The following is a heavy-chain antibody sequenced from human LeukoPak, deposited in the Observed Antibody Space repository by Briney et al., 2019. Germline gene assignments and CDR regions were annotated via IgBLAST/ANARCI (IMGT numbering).Heavy chain of an antibody. CDR3: ARGRDSSSWFGSFDY. CDR2: IIPILGIA. D-gene: IGHD6-13*01. Sequence: SVKVSCKASGGTFSSYAISWVRQAPGQGLEWMGRIIPILGIANYAQKFQGRVTITADKSTSTAYMELSSLRSEDTAVYYCARGRDSSSWFGSFDYWGQGTLVTVSS. CDR1: GGTFSSYA. V-gene: IGHV1-69*04. J-gene: IGHJ4*02.